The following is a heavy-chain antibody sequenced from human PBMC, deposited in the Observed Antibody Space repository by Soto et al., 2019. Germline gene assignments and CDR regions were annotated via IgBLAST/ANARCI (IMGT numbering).Heavy chain of an antibody. CDR2: IYYSGST. Sequence: PSETLSLTCTVSGGSISSSSYYWGWIRQPPGKGLEWIGSIYYSGSTYYNPSLKSRVTISVDTSKNQFSLKLSFVTAADTAVYYCARTGVYSSSWYGRISKQYYYYGMDVWGQGTTVTVSS. V-gene: IGHV4-39*01. CDR1: GGSISSSSYY. J-gene: IGHJ6*02. D-gene: IGHD6-13*01. CDR3: ARTGVYSSSWYGRISKQYYYYGMDV.